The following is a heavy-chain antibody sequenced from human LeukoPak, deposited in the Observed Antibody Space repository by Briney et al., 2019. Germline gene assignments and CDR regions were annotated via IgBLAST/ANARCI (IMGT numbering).Heavy chain of an antibody. V-gene: IGHV1-18*01. Sequence: ASVKVSCKASGYTFINYGISLVRQAPGQGLEWMGWISGYDGNTNYAQEVQGRVTMTTDTSSSTAYMELRSLSSDDTAVYYCARAGGNSDYYYMDVWGRGSTATVSS. J-gene: IGHJ6*03. D-gene: IGHD4-23*01. CDR2: ISGYDGNT. CDR3: ARAGGNSDYYYMDV. CDR1: GYTFINYG.